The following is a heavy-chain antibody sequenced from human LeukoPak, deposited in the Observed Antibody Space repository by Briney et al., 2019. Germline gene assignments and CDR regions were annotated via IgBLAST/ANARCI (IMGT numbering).Heavy chain of an antibody. Sequence: GRSLRLSCAASGFTFYDYAMHWVRQAPGKGLEWVSGISWNSGSIGYADSVKGRFTISRDNAKNSLYLQMNSLRAEDTAVYYCARAEGAGGNYMDVWGKGTTVTISS. CDR2: ISWNSGSI. V-gene: IGHV3-9*01. CDR3: ARAEGAGGNYMDV. J-gene: IGHJ6*03. CDR1: GFTFYDYA. D-gene: IGHD3-16*01.